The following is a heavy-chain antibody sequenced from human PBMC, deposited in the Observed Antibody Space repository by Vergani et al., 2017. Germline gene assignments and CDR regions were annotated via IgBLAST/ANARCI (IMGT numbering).Heavy chain of an antibody. Sequence: QVQLVQSGAEVKKPGSSVKVSCKASGGTFSSYTISWVRQAPGQRLEWMGWINAGNGNTKYSQKFQGRVTITRDTSASTAYMELSSLRSEDTAVYYCARVLYPYYYYYMDVWGKGTTVTVSS. CDR3: ARVLYPYYYYYMDV. V-gene: IGHV1-3*01. CDR1: GGTFSSYT. CDR2: INAGNGNT. J-gene: IGHJ6*03. D-gene: IGHD2-2*01.